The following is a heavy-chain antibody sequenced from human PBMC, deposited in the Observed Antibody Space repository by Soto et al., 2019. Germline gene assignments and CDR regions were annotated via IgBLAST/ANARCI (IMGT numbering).Heavy chain of an antibody. Sequence: GGSLRLSCAASGFTFSSYEMNWVRQAPGKGLEWVSYISSSGSTIYYADSVKGRFTISRDNAKNSLYLQMNSLRAEDTAVYYCARDQGYCSSTSCYRYNWFDPWGQGTLVTVSS. CDR3: ARDQGYCSSTSCYRYNWFDP. D-gene: IGHD2-2*02. CDR1: GFTFSSYE. J-gene: IGHJ5*02. CDR2: ISSSGSTI. V-gene: IGHV3-48*03.